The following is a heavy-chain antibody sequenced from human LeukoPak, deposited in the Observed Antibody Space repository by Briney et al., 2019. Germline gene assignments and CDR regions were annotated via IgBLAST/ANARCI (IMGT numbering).Heavy chain of an antibody. CDR1: GFTFSSYS. V-gene: IGHV3-64*04. Sequence: GGSLRLSCSASGFTFSSYSMHWVRQAPGKGLEYVSTINSNGGSTYYADSVKGRFTISRDNAKNSLYLQMNSLRAEDTAVYYCARSSYTSGSSYFDYWGQGTQVTVSA. D-gene: IGHD3-10*01. CDR3: ARSSYTSGSSYFDY. J-gene: IGHJ4*02. CDR2: INSNGGST.